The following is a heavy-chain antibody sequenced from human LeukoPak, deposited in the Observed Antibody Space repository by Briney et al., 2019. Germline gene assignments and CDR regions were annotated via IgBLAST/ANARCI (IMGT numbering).Heavy chain of an antibody. CDR3: ARAGNRVLWFGEPATAYYFDY. CDR1: GFTFSSYG. V-gene: IGHV3-23*01. Sequence: PGGSLRLSCAASGFTFSSYGMSWVRQAPGKGLEWVSGISGSGGSTYYADSVKGRFTISRDNSKNTLYLQMNSLRAEDTAVYYCARAGNRVLWFGEPATAYYFDYWGQGTLVTVSS. D-gene: IGHD3-10*01. CDR2: ISGSGGST. J-gene: IGHJ4*02.